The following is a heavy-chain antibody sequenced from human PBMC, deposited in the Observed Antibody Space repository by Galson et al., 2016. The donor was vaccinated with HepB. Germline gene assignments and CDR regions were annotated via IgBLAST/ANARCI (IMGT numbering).Heavy chain of an antibody. CDR3: ARGRYCSGGICYGGFDY. J-gene: IGHJ4*02. V-gene: IGHV1-8*01. CDR2: MIPNSGTT. D-gene: IGHD2-15*01. CDR1: GFTFTTYD. Sequence: SVKVSCKASGFTFTTYDINWVRQATGQGLEWLGWMIPNSGTTGYAQKFQGRVTMTRNTSISTAYMELSSLRSGDTAVYYCARGRYCSGGICYGGFDYWGQGALVTVSS.